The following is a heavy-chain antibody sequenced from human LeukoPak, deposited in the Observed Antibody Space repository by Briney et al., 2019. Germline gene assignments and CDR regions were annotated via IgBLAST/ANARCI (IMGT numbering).Heavy chain of an antibody. CDR1: GGSFSGYY. Sequence: SETLSLTCAVYGGSFSGYYWSWIRQPPGKGLEWIGEINHGGSTNYNPSLKSRVTISVDTSKNQFSLKLSSVIAADTAVYYCARGTYYSNYLNWFDPWGQGTLVTASS. CDR2: INHGGST. V-gene: IGHV4-34*01. J-gene: IGHJ5*02. D-gene: IGHD4-4*01. CDR3: ARGTYYSNYLNWFDP.